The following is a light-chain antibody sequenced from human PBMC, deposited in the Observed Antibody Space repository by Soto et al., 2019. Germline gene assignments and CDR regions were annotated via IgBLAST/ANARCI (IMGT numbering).Light chain of an antibody. CDR1: QTFSNY. V-gene: IGKV1-39*01. CDR2: APS. CDR3: QQSYSTPLT. J-gene: IGKJ4*01. Sequence: DIQMTQSPSSLSASVGDRVTITCRASQTFSNYLNWWQQKPGKAPKLLIYAPSTLQSGVPSRFSGSGSGTHFTLTISSLQPEDFATYYCQQSYSTPLTFGGGTKVEIK.